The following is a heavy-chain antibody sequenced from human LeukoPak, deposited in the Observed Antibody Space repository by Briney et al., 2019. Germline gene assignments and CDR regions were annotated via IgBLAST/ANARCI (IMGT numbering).Heavy chain of an antibody. CDR3: ARENYGSGSYFDY. CDR1: GGTFSSYA. V-gene: IGHV1-69*04. CDR2: IIPILGIA. Sequence: GSSVKVSCKASGGTFSSYAISWVRQAPGQGLEWMGRIIPILGIANYAQKFQGRVTITADKSTSTAYMELSSLRSDDTAVYYCARENYGSGSYFDYWGQGTLVTVSS. D-gene: IGHD3-10*01. J-gene: IGHJ4*02.